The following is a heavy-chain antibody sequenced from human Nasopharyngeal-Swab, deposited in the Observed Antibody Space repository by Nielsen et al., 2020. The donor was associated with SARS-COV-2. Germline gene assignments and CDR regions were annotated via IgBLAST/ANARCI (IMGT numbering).Heavy chain of an antibody. CDR1: GFTFSSYW. Sequence: GESLKISCAASGFTFSSYWMHWVRQAPGKGLVWVSRINTDGSSTNYADSVKGRFTISRDNAKNTVYLQMNSLRAEDTAVYYCARGSGGAQIFDYWGQGTLVTVSS. J-gene: IGHJ4*02. CDR3: ARGSGGAQIFDY. V-gene: IGHV3-74*01. CDR2: INTDGSST. D-gene: IGHD2-8*02.